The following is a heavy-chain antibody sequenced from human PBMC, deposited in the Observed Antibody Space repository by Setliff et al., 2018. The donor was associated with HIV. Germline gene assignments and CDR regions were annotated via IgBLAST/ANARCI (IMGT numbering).Heavy chain of an antibody. J-gene: IGHJ6*03. Sequence: GESLTISCAASGFTFSNYGMHWVRQAPGKGLEWVAVICYDANNKYYADSVKGRFTISRDNSKNTLYLQMNSLRAEDTAVYYCAKEQVPAAIQFHYYYMDVWGKGTTVTVSS. CDR3: AKEQVPAAIQFHYYYMDV. D-gene: IGHD2-2*01. V-gene: IGHV3-33*06. CDR1: GFTFSNYG. CDR2: ICYDANNK.